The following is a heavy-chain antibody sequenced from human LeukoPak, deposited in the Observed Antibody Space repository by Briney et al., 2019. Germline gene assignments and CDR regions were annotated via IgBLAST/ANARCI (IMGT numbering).Heavy chain of an antibody. Sequence: ASVKVSCKASGYTFTSYYMHWVRQAPGQGLEWMGIINPSGGSTSYAQKFQGRVTMTRDMSTSTVYMELSSLRSEDTAVYYCAREFSYSSSAPSNDAFDIWGQGTMVTVSS. CDR1: GYTFTSYY. CDR3: AREFSYSSSAPSNDAFDI. CDR2: INPSGGST. V-gene: IGHV1-46*01. J-gene: IGHJ3*02. D-gene: IGHD6-25*01.